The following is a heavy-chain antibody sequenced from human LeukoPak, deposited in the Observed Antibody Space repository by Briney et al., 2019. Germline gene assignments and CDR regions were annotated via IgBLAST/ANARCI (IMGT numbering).Heavy chain of an antibody. CDR1: GFTFSSYE. CDR2: ISSSGSTI. Sequence: GGSLRLSCAASGFTFSSYEMNWVRQAPGKGLEWVSYISSSGSTIYYADSVKGRFTISRDNAKNSLYLQMNSLRAEDTAVYYCAREPGIAVAVGAFDIWGQGTMVTVSS. V-gene: IGHV3-48*03. J-gene: IGHJ3*02. CDR3: AREPGIAVAVGAFDI. D-gene: IGHD6-19*01.